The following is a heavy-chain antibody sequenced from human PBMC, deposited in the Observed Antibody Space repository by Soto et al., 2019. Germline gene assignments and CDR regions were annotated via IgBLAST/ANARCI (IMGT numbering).Heavy chain of an antibody. CDR3: ARDLAVAGTGGNWFDP. CDR2: ISAYNGNT. V-gene: IGHV1-18*04. Sequence: ASVKVSCKASSYTFTSYGISWVRQAPGQGLEWMGWISAYNGNTNYAQKLQGRVTMTTDTSTSTAYMELRSLRSDDTAVYYCARDLAVAGTGGNWFDPWGQGTLVTVSS. J-gene: IGHJ5*02. D-gene: IGHD6-19*01. CDR1: SYTFTSYG.